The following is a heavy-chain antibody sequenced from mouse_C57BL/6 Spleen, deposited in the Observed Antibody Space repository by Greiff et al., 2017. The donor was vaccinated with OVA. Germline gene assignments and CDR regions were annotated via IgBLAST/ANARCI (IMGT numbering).Heavy chain of an antibody. J-gene: IGHJ3*01. CDR1: GYAFSSYW. D-gene: IGHD2-5*01. V-gene: IGHV1-80*01. CDR3: ASPKGYSNYLAY. CDR2: IYPGDGDT. Sequence: VQGVESGAELVKPGASVKISCKASGYAFSSYWMNWVKQRPGKGLEWIGQIYPGDGDTNYNGKFKGKATLTADKSSSTAYMQLSSLTSEDSAVYFCASPKGYSNYLAYWGQGTLVTVSA.